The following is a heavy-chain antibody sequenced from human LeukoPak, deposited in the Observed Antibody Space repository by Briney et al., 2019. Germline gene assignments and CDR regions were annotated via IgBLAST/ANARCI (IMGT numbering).Heavy chain of an antibody. CDR1: GGTFSSYA. CDR3: AREIPYPDCTSSGCYGPWDY. Sequence: ASVKVSCKASGGTFSSYAISWVRQAPGQGLEWMGWISANNGNTNYAQKLQGRVTMTTDTSTSTAYMELRSLRSDDTAVYYCAREIPYPDCTSSGCYGPWDYWGQGTLVTVSS. V-gene: IGHV1-18*01. CDR2: ISANNGNT. D-gene: IGHD2-2*01. J-gene: IGHJ4*02.